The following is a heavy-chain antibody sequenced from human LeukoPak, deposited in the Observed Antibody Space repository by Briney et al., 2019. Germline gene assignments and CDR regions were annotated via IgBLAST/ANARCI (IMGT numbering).Heavy chain of an antibody. CDR3: ARGVGVQLFPDWYFDL. Sequence: SETLSLTCTVSGYSISSGYYWGWIRQPPGQGLEWIGSIYHSGSTYYNPSLKSRVTISVDTSKNQFSLKLSSVTAADTAVYYCARGVGVQLFPDWYFDLWGRGTLVTVSS. D-gene: IGHD5-18*01. V-gene: IGHV4-38-2*02. CDR2: IYHSGST. J-gene: IGHJ2*01. CDR1: GYSISSGYY.